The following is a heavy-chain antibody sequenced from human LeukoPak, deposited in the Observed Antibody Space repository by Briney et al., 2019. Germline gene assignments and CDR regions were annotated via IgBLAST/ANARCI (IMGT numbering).Heavy chain of an antibody. CDR1: GGSISSGSYY. D-gene: IGHD3-10*01. V-gene: IGHV4-39*07. CDR3: ARAELLWFGEVMGFDY. J-gene: IGHJ4*02. CDR2: IYYSGVT. Sequence: SETLSLTCTVSGGSISSGSYYWGWIRQSPGKGLEWIGSIYYSGVTYYKPSLKSRVTISVDTSKNQFSLKLSSVTAADTAVYYCARAELLWFGEVMGFDYWGQGTLVTVSS.